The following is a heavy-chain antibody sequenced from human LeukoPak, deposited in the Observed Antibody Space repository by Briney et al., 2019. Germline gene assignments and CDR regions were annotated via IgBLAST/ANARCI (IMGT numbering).Heavy chain of an antibody. CDR2: INPNGGGT. D-gene: IGHD3-10*01. Sequence: GASVKVSCKASGYTFTGYYVHWVRQAPGQGLEWMGWINPNGGGTNYAQRFQGRVTMTRDTSFTTAYMDLSRLRSDDTAVYYCARGYGSGSLDAFAVWGQGTMVTVSS. CDR3: ARGYGSGSLDAFAV. CDR1: GYTFTGYY. J-gene: IGHJ3*01. V-gene: IGHV1-2*02.